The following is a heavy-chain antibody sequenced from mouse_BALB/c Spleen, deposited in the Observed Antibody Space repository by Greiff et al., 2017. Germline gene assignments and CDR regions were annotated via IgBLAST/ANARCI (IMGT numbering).Heavy chain of an antibody. D-gene: IGHD2-14*01. CDR3: ASAYRAAWFAY. CDR2: ISSGSSTI. J-gene: IGHJ3*01. V-gene: IGHV5-17*02. CDR1: GFTFSSFG. Sequence: EVKLMESGGGLVQPGGSRKLSCAASGFTFSSFGMHWVRQAPEKGLEWVAYISSGSSTIYYADTVKGRFTISRDNPKNTLFLQMTSLRSEDTAMYYCASAYRAAWFAYWGQGTLVTVSA.